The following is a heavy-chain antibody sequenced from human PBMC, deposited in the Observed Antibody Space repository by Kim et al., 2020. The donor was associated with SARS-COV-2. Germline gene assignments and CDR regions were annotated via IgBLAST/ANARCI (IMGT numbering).Heavy chain of an antibody. Sequence: GGSLRFSCAASGFTFSSFAMTWVRQLPGKGLEWVSVINYDGGLTFYADSVKGRFTISRDNSMNTLYLQMNSLRADDTAVYYCAKVFYYGTGDMPNYFDYWGQGTPVTVSS. V-gene: IGHV3-23*03. CDR1: GFTFSSFA. D-gene: IGHD3-3*01. J-gene: IGHJ4*01. CDR3: AKVFYYGTGDMPNYFDY. CDR2: INYDGGLT.